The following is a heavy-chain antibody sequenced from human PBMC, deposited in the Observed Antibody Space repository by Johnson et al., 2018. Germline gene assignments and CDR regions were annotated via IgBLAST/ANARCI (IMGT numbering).Heavy chain of an antibody. J-gene: IGHJ1*01. CDR2: ISYDGSNK. CDR3: ARSDYGDYEYCQH. CDR1: GFIFSSYG. D-gene: IGHD4-17*01. V-gene: IGHV3-30*03. Sequence: QVQLVETGGGVVQPGRSLRLSCAASGFIFSSYGMHWVRQAPGKGLEWVAVISYDGSNKYYAYSVKGRVTISRDNSKNTLYLQMNSLRAEDTAVYYCARSDYGDYEYCQHWGQGTLVTVSS.